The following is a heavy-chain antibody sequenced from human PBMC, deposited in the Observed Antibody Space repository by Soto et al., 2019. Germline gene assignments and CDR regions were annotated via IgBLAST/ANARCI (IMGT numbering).Heavy chain of an antibody. CDR2: IYYSGNT. V-gene: IGHV4-30-2*01. J-gene: IGHJ4*02. Sequence: QLQLQESGSGLVKPSQTLSLTCAVSGGSMRSGDYSWSWIRQPPGKGLEWIGYIYYSGNTYYNPSLKSRVTLSVDRSKTQFSLKLSSVTAAETDVYYCTREAVNHYGSGSRFDYWGQAILVTVSS. CDR3: TREAVNHYGSGSRFDY. CDR1: GGSMRSGDYS. D-gene: IGHD3-10*01.